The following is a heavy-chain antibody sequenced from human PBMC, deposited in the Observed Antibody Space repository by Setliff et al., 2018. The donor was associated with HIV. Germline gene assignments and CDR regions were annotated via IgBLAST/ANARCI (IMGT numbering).Heavy chain of an antibody. V-gene: IGHV3-30*18. D-gene: IGHD4-17*01. CDR3: AKPTTVVTSYYFDS. J-gene: IGHJ4*02. CDR2: ISYHERDT. CDR1: GFTFNNYG. Sequence: PGGSLRLSCGAFGFTFNNYGMHWVRRAPGKGLEWVASISYHERDTFYADSVKGRFTISRDNSKNMLYLQMNSLRTEDTAVYYCAKPTTVVTSYYFDSWGQGTQVTV.